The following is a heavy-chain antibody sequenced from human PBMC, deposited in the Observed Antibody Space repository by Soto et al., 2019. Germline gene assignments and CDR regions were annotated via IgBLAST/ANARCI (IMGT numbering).Heavy chain of an antibody. D-gene: IGHD3-16*01. CDR3: ARRYAGSSPEGDYYYGMDV. V-gene: IGHV5-51*01. CDR2: IYPGDSDT. CDR1: GYSFTSYW. Sequence: GESLKISCKGSGYSFTSYWIGWVRQMPGKGLEWMGIIYPGDSDTRYSPSFQGQVTISADKSISTAYLQWSSLKASDTAMYYCARRYAGSSPEGDYYYGMDVWGQGTTVTVSS. J-gene: IGHJ6*02.